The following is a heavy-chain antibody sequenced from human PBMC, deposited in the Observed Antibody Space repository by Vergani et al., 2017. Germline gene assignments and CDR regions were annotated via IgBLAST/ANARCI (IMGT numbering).Heavy chain of an antibody. D-gene: IGHD2-2*01. J-gene: IGHJ4*02. V-gene: IGHV4-59*01. CDR1: GDSISAYY. CDR2: IHYTGST. Sequence: QVQLQESGPGLVKPSETLSLTCTVSGDSISAYYWSWIRQPPGKGLEWIGYIHYTGSTNYNPSLKSRVTISLDTSKNQFSLRLSSVTAADTAVYYCTGDTHSCQRADYWGQGTLVTVSS. CDR3: TGDTHSCQRADY.